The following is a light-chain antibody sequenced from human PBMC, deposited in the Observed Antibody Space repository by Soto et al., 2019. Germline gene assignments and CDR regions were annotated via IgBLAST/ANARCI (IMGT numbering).Light chain of an antibody. CDR2: EGN. Sequence: QSVLTQPASVSESPGQSISISCGGGRNDIGTYNLVSWYQQHPGKAPKLIIYEGNKRPSGVSNRFSGSRSGNTASLTISGLQAEDEADYYCCSYTDGSSLLFGGGTKLTVL. J-gene: IGLJ3*02. CDR1: RNDIGTYNL. CDR3: CSYTDGSSLL. V-gene: IGLV2-23*01.